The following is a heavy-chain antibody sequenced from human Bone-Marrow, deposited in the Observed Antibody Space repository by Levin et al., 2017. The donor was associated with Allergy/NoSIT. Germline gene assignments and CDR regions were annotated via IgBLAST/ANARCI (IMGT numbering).Heavy chain of an antibody. V-gene: IGHV3-73*01. Sequence: GGSLRLSCAASGFTFSGSAMHWVRQASGKGLEWVGRIRSKANSYATAYAASVKGRFTISRDDSKNTAYLQMNSLKTEDTAVYYCTRPVVVVTDPNDYWGQGTLVTVSS. CDR2: IRSKANSYAT. D-gene: IGHD2-21*02. CDR3: TRPVVVVTDPNDY. J-gene: IGHJ4*02. CDR1: GFTFSGSA.